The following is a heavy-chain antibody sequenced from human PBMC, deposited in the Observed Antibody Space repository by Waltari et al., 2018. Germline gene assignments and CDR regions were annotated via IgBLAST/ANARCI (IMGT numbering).Heavy chain of an antibody. J-gene: IGHJ4*02. CDR1: GGSFSGYY. D-gene: IGHD2-2*01. CDR2: INHSGST. CDR3: ARDKSERYCSSTSCQGIDY. Sequence: QVQLQQWGAGLLKPSETLSLTCAVYGGSFSGYYWSWIRQPPGKGLEWIGEINHSGSTNYNPSLKSRVTISVDTSKNQFSLKLSSVTAADTAVYYCARDKSERYCSSTSCQGIDYWGQGTLVTVSS. V-gene: IGHV4-34*01.